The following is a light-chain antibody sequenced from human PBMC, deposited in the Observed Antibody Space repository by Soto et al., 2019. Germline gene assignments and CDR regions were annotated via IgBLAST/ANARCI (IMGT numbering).Light chain of an antibody. Sequence: EIALTQSPGTLSLSPGERATLSCRASQSVTANYLAWYQQRPGQAPRLLIYAASIGATGVPDRFSSSGSGTDFTLTISRLEPGDFAVYYCLQYGVPLWTFGQGTTVEIK. CDR3: LQYGVPLWT. V-gene: IGKV3-20*01. J-gene: IGKJ1*01. CDR2: AAS. CDR1: QSVTANY.